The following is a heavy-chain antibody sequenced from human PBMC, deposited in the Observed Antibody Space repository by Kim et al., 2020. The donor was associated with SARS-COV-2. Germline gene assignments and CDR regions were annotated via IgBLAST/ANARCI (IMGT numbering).Heavy chain of an antibody. V-gene: IGHV3-23*01. Sequence: GGSLRLSCAASGFTFSSYAMSWVRQAPGKGLEWVSAISGSGGSTYYADSVKGRFTISRDNSKNTLYLQMNSLRAEDTAVYYCARPTKEYSGYDGFPDYYYGMDVWGQGTTVTVSS. J-gene: IGHJ6*02. CDR3: ARPTKEYSGYDGFPDYYYGMDV. CDR2: ISGSGGST. CDR1: GFTFSSYA. D-gene: IGHD5-12*01.